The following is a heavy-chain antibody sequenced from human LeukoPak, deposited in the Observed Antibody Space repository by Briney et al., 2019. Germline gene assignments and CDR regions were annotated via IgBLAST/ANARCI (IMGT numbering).Heavy chain of an antibody. CDR2: IYSGGST. V-gene: IGHV3-53*01. J-gene: IGHJ1*01. D-gene: IGHD2-21*01. CDR1: GFTVSSNY. CDR3: ASVNGDGAEYFQH. Sequence: EGSLRLSCAASGFTVSSNYMSWVRQAPGKGLEWVSVIYSGGSTYYADSVKGRFTTPRDISKNTLYLQMNSLRAEDTAVYYCASVNGDGAEYFQHWGQGTLVTVSS.